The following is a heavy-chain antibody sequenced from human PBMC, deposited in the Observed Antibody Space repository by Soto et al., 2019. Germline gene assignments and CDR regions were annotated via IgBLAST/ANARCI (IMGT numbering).Heavy chain of an antibody. CDR2: IYPGDSDT. Sequence: GESLKISCKGSGYSFTSYWIGWVRQMPGKGLEWMGIIYPGDSDTRYSPSFQGQVTISADKSISTAYLQWSSLKASDTAMYYWARQNWDIVVVPAAISDYYYYGMDVWGQGTTVTVSS. D-gene: IGHD2-2*01. CDR3: ARQNWDIVVVPAAISDYYYYGMDV. V-gene: IGHV5-51*01. J-gene: IGHJ6*02. CDR1: GYSFTSYW.